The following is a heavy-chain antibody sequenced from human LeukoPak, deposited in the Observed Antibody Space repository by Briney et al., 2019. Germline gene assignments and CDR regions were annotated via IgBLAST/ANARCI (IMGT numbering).Heavy chain of an antibody. V-gene: IGHV4-34*01. CDR1: GGSISSYY. Sequence: PSETLSLTCTVSGGSISSYYWSWIRQPPGKGLEWIGEINHSGSTNYNPSLKSRVTISVDTSKNQFSLKLSSVTAADTAVYYCARGYCSSTSCQATRYYYYGMDVWGQGTTVTVSS. J-gene: IGHJ6*02. D-gene: IGHD2-2*01. CDR2: INHSGST. CDR3: ARGYCSSTSCQATRYYYYGMDV.